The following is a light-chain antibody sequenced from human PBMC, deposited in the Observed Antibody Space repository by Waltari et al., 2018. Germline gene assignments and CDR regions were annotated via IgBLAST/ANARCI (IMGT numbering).Light chain of an antibody. V-gene: IGLV1-47*01. Sequence: SVLTQPPSASGTPGQTVTIPCSGSSSNIGGNFVYWYQQLPGMAPQRLIYKNNQRPSGVPDRFSGSKSGTSASLAISGLRSDDEAEYYCAAWDDNLTGPLFGGGTKVTVL. CDR3: AAWDDNLTGPL. CDR2: KNN. CDR1: SSNIGGNF. J-gene: IGLJ3*02.